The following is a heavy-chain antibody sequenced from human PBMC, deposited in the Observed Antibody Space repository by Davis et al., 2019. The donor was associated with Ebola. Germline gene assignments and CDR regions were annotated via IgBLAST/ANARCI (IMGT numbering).Heavy chain of an antibody. CDR2: IYYSGRT. D-gene: IGHD5-24*01. CDR1: GVFLTSSSFY. V-gene: IGHV4-39*07. J-gene: IGHJ3*02. Sequence: PSETLSLTCSVSGVFLTSSSFYWGWIRQPPGKGLEWIATIYYSGRTYYNPSLKSRVTISIDTYKDQFSLKLSSVTAADTAVYYCARGWAFDIWGQGTMVTVCS. CDR3: ARGWAFDI.